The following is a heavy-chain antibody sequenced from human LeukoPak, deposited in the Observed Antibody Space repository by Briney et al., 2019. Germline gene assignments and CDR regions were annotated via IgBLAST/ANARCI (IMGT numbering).Heavy chain of an antibody. Sequence: GGSLRLSCAASGFSFSDYYMIWIRQAPGRGLEYVSYISSHGSPIHYADSVKGRFTISRDSANNSLFLQMNSLRVEDTAVYYCARTGQYCSGGTCYSGQFDFWGQGTLVTVSS. V-gene: IGHV3-11*01. CDR3: ARTGQYCSGGTCYSGQFDF. CDR1: GFSFSDYY. CDR2: ISSHGSPI. J-gene: IGHJ4*02. D-gene: IGHD2-15*01.